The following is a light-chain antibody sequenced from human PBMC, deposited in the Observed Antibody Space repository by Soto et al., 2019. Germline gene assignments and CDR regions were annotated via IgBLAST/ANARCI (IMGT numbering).Light chain of an antibody. Sequence: DIQMTQSPSSLSASVGDTITITCRASQGISTYLAWYQQKAGKVPKLLIFAASTLQPGVPSRFSGSGSGTDFTLTITSLQPEDVATYYCQKYYTAPYTVGQGTKLENK. CDR2: AAS. CDR3: QKYYTAPYT. J-gene: IGKJ2*01. CDR1: QGISTY. V-gene: IGKV1-27*01.